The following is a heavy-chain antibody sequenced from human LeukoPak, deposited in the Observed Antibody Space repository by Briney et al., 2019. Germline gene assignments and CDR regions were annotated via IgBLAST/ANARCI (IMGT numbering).Heavy chain of an antibody. CDR2: FDPEDGET. D-gene: IGHD3-10*01. Sequence: ASVKVSCKVSGYTLTELSMHWVRQAPGKGLEWMGGFDPEDGETIYAQKFQGRVTMTEDTSTDTAHMELSSLRSEDTAVYYCATAPRFGNDAFDIWGQGTMVTVSS. CDR1: GYTLTELS. J-gene: IGHJ3*02. CDR3: ATAPRFGNDAFDI. V-gene: IGHV1-24*01.